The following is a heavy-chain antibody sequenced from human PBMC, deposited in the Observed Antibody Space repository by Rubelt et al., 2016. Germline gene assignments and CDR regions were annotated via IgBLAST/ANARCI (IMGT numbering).Heavy chain of an antibody. CDR2: SYSDGSA. D-gene: IGHD2-8*01. CDR3: ARDVSANRRYGLDV. Sequence: EVELVESGGSLVQPGGSLRVSCAASGFSFSNFAMSWVRQAPGKGLEWVSVSYSDGSAYYADSVKDRFTVSRDNSKNTLDLQMNSLGAEDTAVYYCARDVSANRRYGLDVWGQGTTVTVSS. CDR1: GFSFSNFA. V-gene: IGHV3-66*01. J-gene: IGHJ6*02.